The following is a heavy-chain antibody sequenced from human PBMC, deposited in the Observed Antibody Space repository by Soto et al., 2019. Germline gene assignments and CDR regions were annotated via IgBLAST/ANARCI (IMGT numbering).Heavy chain of an antibody. Sequence: SVKVSCKASGGTFSSYAISWVRQAPGQGLEWMGGIIPIFGTANYAQKFQGRVTITADESTSTAYMELSSLRSEDTAVYYCARGYYYDSSGPKVAFDIWGQGTMVTVSS. V-gene: IGHV1-69*13. CDR3: ARGYYYDSSGPKVAFDI. D-gene: IGHD3-22*01. CDR1: GGTFSSYA. CDR2: IIPIFGTA. J-gene: IGHJ3*02.